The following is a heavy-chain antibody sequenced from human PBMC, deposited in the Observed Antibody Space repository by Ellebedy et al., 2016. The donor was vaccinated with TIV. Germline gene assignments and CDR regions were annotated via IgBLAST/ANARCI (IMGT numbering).Heavy chain of an antibody. J-gene: IGHJ3*02. V-gene: IGHV3-74*03. CDR1: GFTFSSYW. CDR2: INSDGRST. CDR3: VRPSGSYSLDSFDI. D-gene: IGHD1-26*01. Sequence: PGGSLRLSCAASGFTFSSYWMHWVRQAPGKGLVWVSRINSDGRSTMYADSVKGRLSISRDNAKNTVYLQMNSLRAEDTAVYYCVRPSGSYSLDSFDIWGQGTMVTVSS.